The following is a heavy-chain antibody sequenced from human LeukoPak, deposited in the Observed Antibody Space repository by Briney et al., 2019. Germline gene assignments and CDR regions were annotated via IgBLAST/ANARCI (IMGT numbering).Heavy chain of an antibody. Sequence: PSETLSLTCTVSGGSIRNYYWSWLRQPPGKGLEWIGYIYYSGSTNYNPLLKSRVTISVDTSKNQFSLKLSSVTAADTAVYYCARKGGTFDYWGQGTLVTVSS. CDR1: GGSIRNYY. CDR3: ARKGGTFDY. J-gene: IGHJ4*02. CDR2: IYYSGST. V-gene: IGHV4-59*08. D-gene: IGHD2-15*01.